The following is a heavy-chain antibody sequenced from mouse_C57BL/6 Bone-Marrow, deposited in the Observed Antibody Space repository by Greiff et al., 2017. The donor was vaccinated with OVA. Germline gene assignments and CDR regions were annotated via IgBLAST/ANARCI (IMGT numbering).Heavy chain of an antibody. J-gene: IGHJ4*01. CDR1: GFNFKDYY. D-gene: IGHD3-1*01. V-gene: IGHV14-4*01. Sequence: VQLQQSGAELVRPGASVKLSCTASGFNFKDYYMHWVKQRPEQGLEWIGWIDPENGDTEYASKFQGKATITADTSSNTAYMQLSILTSEDTAVYYGNTRGHWSMDDWGKGTSVTVSS. CDR2: IDPENGDT. CDR3: NTRGHWSMDD.